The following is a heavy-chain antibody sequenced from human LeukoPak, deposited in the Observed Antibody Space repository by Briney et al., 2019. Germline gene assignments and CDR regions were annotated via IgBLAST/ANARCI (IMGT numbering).Heavy chain of an antibody. J-gene: IGHJ5*02. Sequence: SETLSLTCTVSGGSISSSSYYWGWIRQPPGKGLEWIGSIYYSGSTYYNPSLKSRVTISVDTSKNQFSLKLSSVTAADTAVYYCARAYSSNLGFDPWGQGTLVTVSS. CDR1: GGSISSSSYY. D-gene: IGHD6-13*01. CDR3: ARAYSSNLGFDP. V-gene: IGHV4-39*01. CDR2: IYYSGST.